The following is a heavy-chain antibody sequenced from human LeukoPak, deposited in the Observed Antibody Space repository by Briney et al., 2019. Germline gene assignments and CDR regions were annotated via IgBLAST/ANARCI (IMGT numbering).Heavy chain of an antibody. CDR1: GGTFSSYT. V-gene: IGHV1-69*13. Sequence: SVKVSCKASGGTFSSYTISWVRQAPGQGLEWMGGIIPIFGTPHYAQKFQDRVTITADASTSTAYMELSSLRSEDTAVYYCARAYVTATRHFDSWGQGTLVTVSS. J-gene: IGHJ4*02. CDR2: IIPIFGTP. D-gene: IGHD2-21*02. CDR3: ARAYVTATRHFDS.